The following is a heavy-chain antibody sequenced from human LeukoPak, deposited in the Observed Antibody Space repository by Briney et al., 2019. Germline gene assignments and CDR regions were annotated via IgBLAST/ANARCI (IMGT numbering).Heavy chain of an antibody. D-gene: IGHD1-26*01. CDR3: ARRAIVGATTNFDY. Sequence: PSETLSLTCTVSGGSISSSSYYWGWIRQPPGKGLEWIGSIYYSGSTYYNPSLKSRVTISVDTSKNQFSLKLSSVTAADTAVYYRARRAIVGATTNFDYWGQGTLVTVSS. CDR2: IYYSGST. V-gene: IGHV4-39*01. J-gene: IGHJ4*02. CDR1: GGSISSSSYY.